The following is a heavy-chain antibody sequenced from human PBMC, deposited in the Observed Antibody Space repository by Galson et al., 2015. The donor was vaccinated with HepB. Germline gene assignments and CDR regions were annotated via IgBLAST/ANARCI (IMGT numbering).Heavy chain of an antibody. J-gene: IGHJ4*02. CDR3: ARVADADYGDHSHFDY. Sequence: SLRLSCAVSGFTFSDYYMSWIRQAPGKGLEWISYISSSSLYTNYADSVKGRSTISRDNAKNSLYLQISSARAEDTALYYCARVADADYGDHSHFDYWGQGTLVTVSS. CDR2: ISSSSLYT. D-gene: IGHD4-17*01. CDR1: GFTFSDYY. V-gene: IGHV3-11*06.